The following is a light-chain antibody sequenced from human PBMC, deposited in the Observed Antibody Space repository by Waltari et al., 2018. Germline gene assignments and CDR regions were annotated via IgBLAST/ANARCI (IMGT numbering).Light chain of an antibody. V-gene: IGKV3-20*01. Sequence: EIVLTQSPGTLSLSPGERATPSCRATQSGRTYLAWYQQKPGQAPRLLIYETSIRATGIPDRFSGSGFGTDFSLTISSLDPEDFAVYFCQKYDRLPATFGQGTRVEIK. J-gene: IGKJ1*01. CDR2: ETS. CDR3: QKYDRLPAT. CDR1: QSGRTY.